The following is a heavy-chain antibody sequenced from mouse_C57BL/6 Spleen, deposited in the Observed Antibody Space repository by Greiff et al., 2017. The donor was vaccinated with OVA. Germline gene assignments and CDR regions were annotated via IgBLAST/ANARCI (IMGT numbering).Heavy chain of an antibody. D-gene: IGHD3-2*02. CDR1: GYAFSSYW. Sequence: VQLQESGAELVKPGASVKISCKASGYAFSSYWMNWVKQRPGKGLEWIGQIYPGDGDPNYNGKFKGKATLTADKSSSTAYMQLSSLTSVDSAVYVCARESAGYHVLYAMDYWGQGTSVTVSS. J-gene: IGHJ4*01. CDR2: IYPGDGDP. V-gene: IGHV1-80*01. CDR3: ARESAGYHVLYAMDY.